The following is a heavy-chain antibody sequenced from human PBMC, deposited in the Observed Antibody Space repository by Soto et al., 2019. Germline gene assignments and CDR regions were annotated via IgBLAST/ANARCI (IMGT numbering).Heavy chain of an antibody. V-gene: IGHV3-30-3*01. CDR1: GFTFSSYA. CDR2: ISYDGSNK. Sequence: HPGGSLRLSCAASGFTFSSYAMHWVRQAPGKGLEWVAVISYDGSNKYYADSVKGRFTISRDNSKNTLYLQMNSLRAEDTAVYYCARDQGDYDFWSGYRMPLPYALRRSPWCMDFWCPATSVTLSS. CDR3: ARDQGDYDFWSGYRMPLPYALRRSPWCMDF. D-gene: IGHD3-3*01. J-gene: IGHJ6*02.